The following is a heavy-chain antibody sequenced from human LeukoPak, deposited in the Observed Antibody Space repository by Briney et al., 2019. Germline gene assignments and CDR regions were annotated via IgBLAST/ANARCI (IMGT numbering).Heavy chain of an antibody. V-gene: IGHV3-53*01. CDR2: IYSGGNT. D-gene: IGHD2-8*02. CDR3: AKTYMWSIDAFHI. CDR1: GFTVSSNY. J-gene: IGHJ3*02. Sequence: PGGSLRLSCAASGFTVSSNYMNWVRQAPGKGLEWVSIIYSGGNTHYADSVKGRFTISRDNSKNTLFLQLNSLRAEDAAVYYCAKTYMWSIDAFHIWGQGTMVTVSS.